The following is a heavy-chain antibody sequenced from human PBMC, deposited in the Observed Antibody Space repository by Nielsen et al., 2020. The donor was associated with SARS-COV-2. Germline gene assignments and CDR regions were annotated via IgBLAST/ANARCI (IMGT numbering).Heavy chain of an antibody. J-gene: IGHJ4*02. CDR3: ARAAGIAAAGPYFDY. V-gene: IGHV3-30*03. D-gene: IGHD6-13*01. CDR2: ISYDGSNK. Sequence: GESLKISCAASGFTFSSYGMHWVRQAPGKGLEWVAVISYDGSNKYYADSVKGRFTISRDNSKNTLYLQMNSLRAEDTAVYYCARAAGIAAAGPYFDYWGQGTLVTVSS. CDR1: GFTFSSYG.